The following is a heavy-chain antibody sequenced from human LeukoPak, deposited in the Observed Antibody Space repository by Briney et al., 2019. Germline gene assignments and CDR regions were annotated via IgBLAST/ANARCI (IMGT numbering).Heavy chain of an antibody. CDR2: IYYSGGT. V-gene: IGHV4-59*01. J-gene: IGHJ2*01. Sequence: PSETLSLTCTVSGGSISSYYWNWIRQPPGKGLEWIGDIYYSGGTNYNPSLKSQVTILVDTSKNQFSLKLSSVTAADTAVYYCARDQVGGTWYFDLWGRGTLVTVSS. CDR1: GGSISSYY. D-gene: IGHD1-26*01. CDR3: ARDQVGGTWYFDL.